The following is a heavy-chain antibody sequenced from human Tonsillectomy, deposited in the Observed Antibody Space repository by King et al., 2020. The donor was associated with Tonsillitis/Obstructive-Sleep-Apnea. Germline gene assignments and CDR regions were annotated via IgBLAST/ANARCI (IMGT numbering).Heavy chain of an antibody. Sequence: VQLVESGGGVVQPGRSLRLSCAASGFTFSNYAIHWVRQAPGKGLEWVAVISYDGSNKYYADSVKGRFTIHRDNSRNTLDLKMKSLIVEDTAVYYCAREGIYDSSGYADAFDIWGHGTVVTVSS. J-gene: IGHJ3*02. D-gene: IGHD3-22*01. V-gene: IGHV3-30*04. CDR2: ISYDGSNK. CDR3: AREGIYDSSGYADAFDI. CDR1: GFTFSNYA.